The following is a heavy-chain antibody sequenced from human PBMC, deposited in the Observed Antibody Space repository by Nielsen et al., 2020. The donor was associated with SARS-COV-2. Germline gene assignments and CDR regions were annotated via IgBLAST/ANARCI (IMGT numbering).Heavy chain of an antibody. J-gene: IGHJ6*02. V-gene: IGHV3-9*01. Sequence: SLKISCAASGFAFDNYAMNWVRQAPGKGLEWVSRINGNSGDIDYADSVRGRFTISRDNRKKSLYLEMTSLRNDDTALYYCARQIRTAVSTWYSDGLDVWGQGTTVTVSS. D-gene: IGHD4-17*01. CDR3: ARQIRTAVSTWYSDGLDV. CDR1: GFAFDNYA. CDR2: INGNSGDI.